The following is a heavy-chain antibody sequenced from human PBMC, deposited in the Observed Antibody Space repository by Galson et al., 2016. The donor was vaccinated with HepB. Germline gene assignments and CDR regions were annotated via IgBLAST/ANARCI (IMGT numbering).Heavy chain of an antibody. Sequence: PALVKPTQTLTLTCSVSGFSLSSARMGVSWIRQPPGKALEWLAQIFWNDEESYSTSLKSRLTISKDPSKNQVVLSMTNMDPVDTATYYCARIHLNALSGRPDAFDVWGQGTVV. V-gene: IGHV2-26*02. CDR1: GFSLSSARMG. D-gene: IGHD1-26*01. CDR3: ARIHLNALSGRPDAFDV. CDR2: IFWNDEE. J-gene: IGHJ3*01.